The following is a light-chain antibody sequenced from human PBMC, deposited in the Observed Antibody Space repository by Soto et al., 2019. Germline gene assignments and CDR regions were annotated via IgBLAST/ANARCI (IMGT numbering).Light chain of an antibody. CDR2: KAS. V-gene: IGKV1-5*03. CDR3: QQYETYSGT. Sequence: DIQMTQSPSTLSASIGDRVTITCRASQTINSCLAWYQQKPGRAPKLLISKASRLESGVPSRFSGSGSGTEFTLTISSLQSDDIATYYCQQYETYSGTLGQGTKVEIK. CDR1: QTINSC. J-gene: IGKJ1*01.